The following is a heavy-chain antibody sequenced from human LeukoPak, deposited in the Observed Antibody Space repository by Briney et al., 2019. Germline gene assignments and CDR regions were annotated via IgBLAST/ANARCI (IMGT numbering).Heavy chain of an antibody. CDR2: IYYSGST. Sequence: SETLSLTCTVSGGSISSSSYHWGWIRQPPGKGLERIGSIYYSGSTYYNPSLKSRVTISVDTSKNQFSLKLSSVTAADTAVYYCARLGDSSLGDYWGQGTLVTVSS. CDR1: GGSISSSSYH. CDR3: ARLGDSSLGDY. J-gene: IGHJ4*02. V-gene: IGHV4-39*01. D-gene: IGHD4-17*01.